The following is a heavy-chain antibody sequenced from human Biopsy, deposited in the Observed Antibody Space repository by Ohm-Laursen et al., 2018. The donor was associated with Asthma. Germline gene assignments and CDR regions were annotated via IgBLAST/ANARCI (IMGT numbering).Heavy chain of an antibody. Sequence: ASVKASCKASGGTFRTYAFNCVRQAPGQGLEWMGGIIPMYGVPKVAQKFQGRVTITADESTSTAYMEMSSLRSEDTAVYYCARVDAIMISGDFYFYSGFDLWGQGTTVRVSS. D-gene: IGHD3-16*01. CDR3: ARVDAIMISGDFYFYSGFDL. V-gene: IGHV1-69*13. CDR1: GGTFRTYA. CDR2: IIPMYGVP. J-gene: IGHJ6*02.